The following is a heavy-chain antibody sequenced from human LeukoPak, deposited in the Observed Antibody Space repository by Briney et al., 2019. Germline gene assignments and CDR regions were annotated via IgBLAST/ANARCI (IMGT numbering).Heavy chain of an antibody. J-gene: IGHJ4*02. CDR3: ARVASGEELLDY. V-gene: IGHV3-64*01. D-gene: IGHD1-26*01. Sequence: PGGSLRLSCAASGFTFSSYAMHWVRQAPGKGLEYVSAISSNGGSTYYANSVKGRFTISRDNSKNTLYLQMGSLRAEDMAVYYCARVASGEELLDYWGQGTLVTVSS. CDR1: GFTFSSYA. CDR2: ISSNGGST.